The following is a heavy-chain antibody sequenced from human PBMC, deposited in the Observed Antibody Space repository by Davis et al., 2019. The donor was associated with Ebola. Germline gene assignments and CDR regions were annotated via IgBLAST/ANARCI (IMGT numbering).Heavy chain of an antibody. CDR3: AREDDFWSGYYPSYGMDV. J-gene: IGHJ6*02. Sequence: ASVKVSCKASGYTFTSYGISWVRQAPGQGLEWMGWISAYNGNTNYAQKLQGRVTMTTDTSTSTAYMELRSLRSDDTAVYYCAREDDFWSGYYPSYGMDVWGQGTTVTVSS. CDR2: ISAYNGNT. V-gene: IGHV1-18*04. D-gene: IGHD3-3*01. CDR1: GYTFTSYG.